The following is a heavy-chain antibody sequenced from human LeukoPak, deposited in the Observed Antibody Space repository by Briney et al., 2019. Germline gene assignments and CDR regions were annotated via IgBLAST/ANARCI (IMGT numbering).Heavy chain of an antibody. J-gene: IGHJ4*02. CDR3: ARELDGYNPVDY. CDR2: IIPIFGTA. V-gene: IGHV1-69*05. D-gene: IGHD5-24*01. Sequence: EASVKVSCKASGGTFSSYAISWVRQAPGQGLEWMGGIIPIFGTANYAQKFQGRVTITTDESTSTAYMELSSLRSEDTAVYYCARELDGYNPVDYWGQGTLVTVSS. CDR1: GGTFSSYA.